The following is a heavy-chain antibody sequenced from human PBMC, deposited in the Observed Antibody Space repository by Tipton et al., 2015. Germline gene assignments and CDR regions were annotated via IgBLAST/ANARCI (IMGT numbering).Heavy chain of an antibody. V-gene: IGHV4-61*01. CDR2: ISYTETS. D-gene: IGHD5-24*01. CDR1: GGSASSGSYY. J-gene: IGHJ6*02. CDR3: ARDLEHGMDV. Sequence: TLSLTCTVSGGSASSGSYYWSWIRQPPGKGLEWIGYISYTETSHYNASLKSRVTISIDTSKNQFSLKLSSVTAEDTAVYYCARDLEHGMDVWGQGTAVTVSS.